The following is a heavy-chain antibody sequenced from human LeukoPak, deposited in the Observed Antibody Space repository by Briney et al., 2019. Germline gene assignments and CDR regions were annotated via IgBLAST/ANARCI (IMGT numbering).Heavy chain of an antibody. J-gene: IGHJ4*02. V-gene: IGHV3-20*04. CDR3: AREMARGYYGSGGYYNVPDY. Sequence: GGSLRLSCAASGFTFDDYGMSWVRQAPGKGLEWVSGINWNGGSTGYADSVKGRFTISRDNAKNSLYLQMNSLRAEDTALYYCAREMARGYYGSGGYYNVPDYWGQGTLVTVSS. CDR1: GFTFDDYG. D-gene: IGHD3-10*01. CDR2: INWNGGST.